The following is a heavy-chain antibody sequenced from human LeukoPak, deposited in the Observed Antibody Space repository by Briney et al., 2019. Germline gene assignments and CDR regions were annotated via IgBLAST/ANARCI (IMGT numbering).Heavy chain of an antibody. J-gene: IGHJ6*02. CDR1: GFTFSSIW. CDR2: IKHDGSET. V-gene: IGHV3-7*02. CDR3: AKNGGPHGMDV. Sequence: GGSLRLSCAASGFTFSSIWMSWVRQAPGKGLEWVANIKHDGSETNYVDSVKGRFSISRDNAKNSLHLQMNSLRVEDTAVYYCAKNGGPHGMDVWGLGTAVTVSS. D-gene: IGHD3-16*01.